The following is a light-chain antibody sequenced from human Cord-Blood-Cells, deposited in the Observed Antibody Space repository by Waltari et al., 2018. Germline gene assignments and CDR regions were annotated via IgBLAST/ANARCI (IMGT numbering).Light chain of an antibody. J-gene: IGLJ3*02. CDR3: CAYAGSYTLV. V-gene: IGLV2-11*01. CDR1: SSDVGGYNY. CDR2: DVS. Sequence: QSALTQPRSVSGSPGQSVTIPCTGTSSDVGGYNYVSWYQQHPGKAAKLMIYDVSKRPSGGPGRFSGSKSGNTASLTIAGRQAEDEADYYCCAYAGSYTLVFGGGTKLTVL.